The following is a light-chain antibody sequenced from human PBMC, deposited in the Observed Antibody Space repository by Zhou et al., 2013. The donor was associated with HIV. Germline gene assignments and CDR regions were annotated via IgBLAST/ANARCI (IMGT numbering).Light chain of an antibody. CDR1: QSISSW. CDR2: KAS. CDR3: QQYNSDAWT. Sequence: DIQMTQSPSTLSASVGDRVTITCRASQSISSWLAWYQQKPGQAPKFLIYKASSLESGVPTRFSGSGSGTEFTLTISSPQPDDFATYYCQQYNSDAWTFGQGTKVEIK. V-gene: IGKV1-5*03. J-gene: IGKJ1*01.